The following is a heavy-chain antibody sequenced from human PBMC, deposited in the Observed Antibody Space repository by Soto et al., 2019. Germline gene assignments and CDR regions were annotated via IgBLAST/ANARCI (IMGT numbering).Heavy chain of an antibody. CDR3: ARATFDP. Sequence: QVQLVESGGGVVQPGRSLRLSCAASGFTFSSYAMHWVRQAPGKGLEWVAVISYDGSNKYYADSVKGRFTISRDNSKNTLYLQMNSLRAEDTAGYYCARATFDPWGQGTLVTVSS. V-gene: IGHV3-30-3*01. CDR1: GFTFSSYA. J-gene: IGHJ5*02. CDR2: ISYDGSNK.